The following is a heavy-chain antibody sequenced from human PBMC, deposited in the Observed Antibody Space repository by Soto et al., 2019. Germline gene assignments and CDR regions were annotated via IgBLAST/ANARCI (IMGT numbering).Heavy chain of an antibody. D-gene: IGHD2-8*01. CDR1: GFTFSAYS. Sequence: EMQLVESGGGLVRPGASLRLSCAASGFTFSAYSMNWVRQAPGKGLEWISYITGSSATIYYADSVKGRFTISRDNAKNSLYLQMNSLRDEDTAIYFCARDNGMAGSFDPWGQGTLVTVSS. V-gene: IGHV3-48*02. J-gene: IGHJ5*02. CDR3: ARDNGMAGSFDP. CDR2: ITGSSATI.